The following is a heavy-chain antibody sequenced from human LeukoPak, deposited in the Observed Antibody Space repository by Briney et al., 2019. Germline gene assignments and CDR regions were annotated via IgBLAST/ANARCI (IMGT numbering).Heavy chain of an antibody. Sequence: GGTLRLSCAASGFTFSRYGMSWVRQAPGKGLEWVSAISGSGGRTYYADSVKGRFTISRDNSKNTLYLQMNSLRAEDTAVYNCAKGDFYGSGRDYYYYMDVWGKGTTVTISS. CDR3: AKGDFYGSGRDYYYYMDV. CDR1: GFTFSRYG. V-gene: IGHV3-23*01. J-gene: IGHJ6*03. CDR2: ISGSGGRT. D-gene: IGHD3-10*01.